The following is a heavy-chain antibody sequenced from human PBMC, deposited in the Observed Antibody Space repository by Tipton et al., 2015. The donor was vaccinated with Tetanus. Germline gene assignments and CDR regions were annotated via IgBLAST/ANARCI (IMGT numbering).Heavy chain of an antibody. CDR1: GGSISSGDYY. CDR3: ARSSYGTFSYYVDV. V-gene: IGHV4-30-4*01. CDR2: IYYSGTT. J-gene: IGHJ6*03. D-gene: IGHD4-17*01. Sequence: TLSLTCTVSGGSISSGDYYWSWIRQPPGKGLEWIGYIYYSGTTYYNPSLKSRVTFSVDTSKNQFSLELTSVTAADTAVYYCARSSYGTFSYYVDVWGKGTTVTVSS.